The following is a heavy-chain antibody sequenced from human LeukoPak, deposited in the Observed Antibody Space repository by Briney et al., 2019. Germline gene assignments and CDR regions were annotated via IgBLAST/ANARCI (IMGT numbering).Heavy chain of an antibody. V-gene: IGHV3-21*01. CDR2: ISDSSSYI. J-gene: IGHJ4*02. CDR3: ARYYGSGSPPFDY. Sequence: GGSLRLXCAASGFTFNTYAMKWVRQAPGKGLEWVSSISDSSSYIYYADSVKGRFTISRDNAKNSLYLQMNSLRAEDTAVYYCARYYGSGSPPFDYWGQGTLVTVSS. CDR1: GFTFNTYA. D-gene: IGHD3-10*01.